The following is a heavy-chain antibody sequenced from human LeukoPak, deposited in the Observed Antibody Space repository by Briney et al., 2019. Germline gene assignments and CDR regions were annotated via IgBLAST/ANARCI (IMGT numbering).Heavy chain of an antibody. CDR1: GFTFSSYV. Sequence: GGSLRLSCAASGFTFSSYVMSWVRQAPGKGLEWVSAISGSGGSTYNADSVKGRFTISRDNSKNTLYLQMNSLRAEDTAVYYCAKTLYSSSSEYFQHWGQGTLVTVSS. CDR2: ISGSGGST. V-gene: IGHV3-23*01. J-gene: IGHJ1*01. CDR3: AKTLYSSSSEYFQH. D-gene: IGHD6-6*01.